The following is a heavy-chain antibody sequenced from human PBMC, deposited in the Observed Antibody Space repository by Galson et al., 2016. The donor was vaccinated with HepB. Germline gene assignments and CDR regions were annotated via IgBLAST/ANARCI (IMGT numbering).Heavy chain of an antibody. D-gene: IGHD6-19*01. CDR2: IFGSGDRT. V-gene: IGHV3-23*01. Sequence: SLRLSCAGSGFTFSSYIMSWVRQAPGKGLECVSTIFGSGDRTYYADSVKGRFTISRDNSKNTLYLQINSLSVEDTAVYYCAKDSGSGWYGDYLDYWGQGTLVTVAS. CDR3: AKDSGSGWYGDYLDY. CDR1: GFTFSSYI. J-gene: IGHJ4*02.